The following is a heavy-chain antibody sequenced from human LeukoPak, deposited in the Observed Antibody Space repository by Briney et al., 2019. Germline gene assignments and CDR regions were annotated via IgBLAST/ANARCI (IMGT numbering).Heavy chain of an antibody. Sequence: SVTVSCTASGGTFSSYAISWVRQAPGQGLEWMGGIIPIFGTANYAQKFQGRVTITADESTSTAYMELSSLRSEDTAVYYCARDSTPIYCSSTSCYSRGGNWFDLWGQGTLVTVSS. CDR1: GGTFSSYA. D-gene: IGHD2-2*01. V-gene: IGHV1-69*01. CDR2: IIPIFGTA. J-gene: IGHJ5*02. CDR3: ARDSTPIYCSSTSCYSRGGNWFDL.